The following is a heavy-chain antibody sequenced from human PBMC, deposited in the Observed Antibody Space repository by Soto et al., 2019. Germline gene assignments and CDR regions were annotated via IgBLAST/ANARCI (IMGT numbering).Heavy chain of an antibody. V-gene: IGHV3-30-3*01. J-gene: IGHJ5*02. Sequence: GGSLRLSCTASGFTFSSYAMHWVRQAPGKGLEWVAVILYDENNKFYADSVKGRFTISRDNSKNTLFLQMNGLRAEDTAVYYCARDRQYSSNWCSWFDPWGPGTLVTVSS. D-gene: IGHD6-13*01. CDR1: GFTFSSYA. CDR2: ILYDENNK. CDR3: ARDRQYSSNWCSWFDP.